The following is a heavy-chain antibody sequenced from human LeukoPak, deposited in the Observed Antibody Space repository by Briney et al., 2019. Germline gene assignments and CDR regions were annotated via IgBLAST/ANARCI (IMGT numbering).Heavy chain of an antibody. Sequence: PSETLSLTCAVYGGSFSGYYWSWIRQPPGKGLEWIGEINHSGSTNYNPSLKSRVTISVDTSKNQFSLKLSSVTAADTAVYYCASSPSYYYGMDVWGQGTTVTVSS. CDR1: GGSFSGYY. V-gene: IGHV4-34*01. J-gene: IGHJ6*02. CDR2: INHSGST. CDR3: ASSPSYYYGMDV.